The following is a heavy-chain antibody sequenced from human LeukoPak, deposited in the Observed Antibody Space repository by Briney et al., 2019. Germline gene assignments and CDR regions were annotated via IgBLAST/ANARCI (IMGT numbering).Heavy chain of an antibody. CDR3: ARELGGGAVALEY. D-gene: IGHD6-19*01. Sequence: ASVTVSCKASGYTFTSYYMHWVRQAPGRGLEWMGIINPSGGSTSYAQKFQGRVTMTRDTSTSTAYMELRSLRSDDTAVYYCARELGGGAVALEYWGQGTLVTVSS. J-gene: IGHJ4*02. CDR1: GYTFTSYY. CDR2: INPSGGST. V-gene: IGHV1-46*01.